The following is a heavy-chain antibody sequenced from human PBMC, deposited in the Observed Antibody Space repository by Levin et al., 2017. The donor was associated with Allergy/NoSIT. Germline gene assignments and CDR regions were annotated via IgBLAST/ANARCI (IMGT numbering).Heavy chain of an antibody. D-gene: IGHD5-12*01. CDR3: ARVLRFYYYYYMDV. J-gene: IGHJ6*03. CDR2: IWDDGYKK. CDR1: GFTFSSYG. Sequence: GESLKISCAASGFTFSSYGMHWVRQAPGKGLEWVAVIWDDGYKKYYADSVKGRFTISRDTSKNTLYLQMNRLRAEDTAVYYCARVLRFYYYYYMDVWGKGTTVTVSS. V-gene: IGHV3-33*01.